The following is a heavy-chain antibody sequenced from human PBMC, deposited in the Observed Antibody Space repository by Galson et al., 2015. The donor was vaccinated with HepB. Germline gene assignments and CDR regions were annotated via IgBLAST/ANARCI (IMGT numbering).Heavy chain of an antibody. CDR3: ARMSDCSSTSCYPLDY. Sequence: SLRLSCAASGFTFSLYSMNWVRQAPGKGLEWISYISSSSGSIYYADSVKGRFTISRDNAKNSLYLQMNSLRDEDTAVYYCARMSDCSSTSCYPLDYWGQGTQVTVSS. V-gene: IGHV3-48*02. J-gene: IGHJ4*02. CDR2: ISSSSGSI. D-gene: IGHD2-2*01. CDR1: GFTFSLYS.